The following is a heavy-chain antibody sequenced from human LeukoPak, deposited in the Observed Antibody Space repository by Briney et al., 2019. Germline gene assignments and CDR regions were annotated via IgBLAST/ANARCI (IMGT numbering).Heavy chain of an antibody. CDR1: GYTFTRHG. J-gene: IGHJ5*02. CDR2: ISTYSSHT. V-gene: IGHV1-18*01. D-gene: IGHD3-10*01. CDR3: ARDEGRVSGSFNP. Sequence: ASVKVSCKAPGYTFTRHGITWVRQAPGQGLEWMGWISTYSSHTTYAQKFQGRVTMTTDTSTTTAYMELRSLRSDDTAVYYCARDEGRVSGSFNPWGQGTLVTVSS.